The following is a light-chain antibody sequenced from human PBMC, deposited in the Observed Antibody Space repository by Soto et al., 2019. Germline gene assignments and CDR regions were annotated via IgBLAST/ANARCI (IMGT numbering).Light chain of an antibody. CDR2: DAS. J-gene: IGKJ5*01. V-gene: IGKV3-11*01. CDR1: QSVSSY. Sequence: EIVLTQSPATLSLSLGERDTLSCRASQSVSSYLAWFQQKPGQAPRLLIYDASNRATGVPARFSGSGSGTDFTLTISSLEPEDFAVYYCQQRSSWPGTFGQGTRLEIK. CDR3: QQRSSWPGT.